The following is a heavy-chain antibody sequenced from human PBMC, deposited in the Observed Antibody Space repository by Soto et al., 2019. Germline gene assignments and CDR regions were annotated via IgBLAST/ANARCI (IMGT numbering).Heavy chain of an antibody. V-gene: IGHV1-2*04. CDR1: GYTFTGYY. CDR3: ARDLGSSSSYYYYGMDV. D-gene: IGHD6-6*01. J-gene: IGHJ6*02. CDR2: INPNSGGT. Sequence: ASVKVSCKASGYTFTGYYMHWVRQAPGQGLEWMGWINPNSGGTNYAQKFQGWVTMTRDTPISTAYMELSRLRSDDTAVYYCARDLGSSSSYYYYGMDVWGQGTTVTVSS.